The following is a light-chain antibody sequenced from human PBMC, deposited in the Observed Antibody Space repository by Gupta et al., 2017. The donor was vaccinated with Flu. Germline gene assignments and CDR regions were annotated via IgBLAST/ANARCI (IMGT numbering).Light chain of an antibody. CDR2: LGS. Sequence: DIVMTQSPLSLPVTPGEPAFISCRSSQSLLHSNGYNYLDWYLQKPGQSPQLLIYLGSNRASGVPDRFRGSGSGTDFTLKISRVEAEDVGVYYCMQALQTHPWTFGQGTKVEIK. V-gene: IGKV2-28*01. J-gene: IGKJ1*01. CDR3: MQALQTHPWT. CDR1: QSLLHSNGYNY.